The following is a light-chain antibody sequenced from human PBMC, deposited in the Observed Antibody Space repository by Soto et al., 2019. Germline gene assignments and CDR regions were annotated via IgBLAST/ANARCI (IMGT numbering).Light chain of an antibody. J-gene: IGKJ1*01. CDR1: QSVSNNY. CDR3: QQYGSSGT. V-gene: IGKV3-20*01. CDR2: GAS. Sequence: EIVLTKSPATLSLSPGERATLSCRASQSVSNNYLAWYQQKPGQAPRLLIYGASNRATGIPDRFSGSGSGTDFTLTISRLEPEDSAVYYCQQYGSSGTFGQGTKVDIK.